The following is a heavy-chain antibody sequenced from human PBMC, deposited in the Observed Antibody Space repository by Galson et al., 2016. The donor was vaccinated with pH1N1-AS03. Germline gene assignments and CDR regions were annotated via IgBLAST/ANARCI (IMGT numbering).Heavy chain of an antibody. J-gene: IGHJ6*02. D-gene: IGHD6-13*01. CDR1: GYTLTELS. V-gene: IGHV1-24*01. Sequence: SVKVSCKVSGYTLTELSMHWVRQGPGKGLEWMGGFDPEDGEAIYAQKFQGRVTLTVDTSTDTAYMEVSRLKSEDTAVYYCATVLTAAGTPYEYYGAVVWGQGTTVIVSS. CDR2: FDPEDGEA. CDR3: ATVLTAAGTPYEYYGAVV.